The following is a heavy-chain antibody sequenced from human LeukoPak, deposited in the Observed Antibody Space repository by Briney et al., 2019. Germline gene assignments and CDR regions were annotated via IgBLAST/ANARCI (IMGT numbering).Heavy chain of an antibody. V-gene: IGHV3-30*02. CDR2: IRYDGSNK. J-gene: IGHJ6*03. Sequence: GGSLRLSCAASGFTFSSYGMHWVRQAPGKGLEWVAFIRYDGSNKYYADSVKGRFTISRDNSKNTLYLQMNSLRAEDTAVYYCAKEGGRGYCSSTSCYGPPGDYYMDVWGKGTTVTVSS. CDR1: GFTFSSYG. D-gene: IGHD2-2*01. CDR3: AKEGGRGYCSSTSCYGPPGDYYMDV.